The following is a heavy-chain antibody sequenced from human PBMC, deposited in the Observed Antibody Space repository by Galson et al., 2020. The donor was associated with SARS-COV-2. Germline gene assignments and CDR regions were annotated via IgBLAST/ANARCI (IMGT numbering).Heavy chain of an antibody. Sequence: GGSLRLSCAASGFAFSNNWMPWVRQTPGKGLEWVSRIRTDGSNITYADSVKGRFTISRDNAKNTLYLQRNSLRSEDTGWYYCAGALAIWGQGTLVTVSS. V-gene: IGHV3-74*01. J-gene: IGHJ4*02. CDR3: AGALAI. CDR1: GFAFSNNW. CDR2: IRTDGSNI.